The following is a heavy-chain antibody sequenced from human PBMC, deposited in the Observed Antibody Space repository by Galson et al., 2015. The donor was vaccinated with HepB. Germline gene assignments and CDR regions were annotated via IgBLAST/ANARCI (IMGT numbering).Heavy chain of an antibody. D-gene: IGHD6-13*01. CDR2: ISYDGSNK. CDR3: ARIPQTYSSSWYGGDAFDI. V-gene: IGHV3-30*04. Sequence: SLRLSCAASGFTFSSYAMHWVRQAPGKGLEWVAVISYDGSNKYYADSVKGRFTISRDNSKNTLYLQMNSLRAEDTAVYYCARIPQTYSSSWYGGDAFDIWGQGTMVTVSS. CDR1: GFTFSSYA. J-gene: IGHJ3*02.